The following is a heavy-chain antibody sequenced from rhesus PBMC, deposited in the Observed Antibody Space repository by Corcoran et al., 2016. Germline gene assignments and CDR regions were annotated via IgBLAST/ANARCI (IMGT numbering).Heavy chain of an antibody. V-gene: IGHV3-184*01. J-gene: IGHJ6*01. CDR1: GVTYRDHY. Sequence: EVQLVESGGGLVQPGGALRLSCAAAGVTYRDHYIYWVRQAPGTGLGGVGFIRSKAYGGTAEYAASVKGRLTSSRDDSKSIAYLQMNSLKTEDTAVYYCRVQDGLDSWGQGVVVTVSS. CDR2: IRSKAYGGTA. D-gene: IGHD1-1*01. CDR3: RVQDGLDS.